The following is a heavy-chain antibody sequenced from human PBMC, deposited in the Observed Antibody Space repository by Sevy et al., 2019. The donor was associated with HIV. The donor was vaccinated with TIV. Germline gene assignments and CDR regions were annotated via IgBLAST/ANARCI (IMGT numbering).Heavy chain of an antibody. J-gene: IGHJ3*01. V-gene: IGHV3-30-3*01. CDR1: GFTFSSYA. Sequence: GGSLRLSCAASGFTFSSYAMHWVRQAPGKGLEWVAVISYDGSNKYYADSVKGRFTISRDNSKNTLFMQVNSLRAEDTALYYCARERDRQALNVWGQGTMVTVSS. CDR3: ARERDRQALNV. CDR2: ISYDGSNK.